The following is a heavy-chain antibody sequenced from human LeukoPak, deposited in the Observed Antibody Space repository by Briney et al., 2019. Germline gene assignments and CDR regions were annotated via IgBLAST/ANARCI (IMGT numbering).Heavy chain of an antibody. CDR3: ARELVAVTAINYFDY. V-gene: IGHV1-69*04. Sequence: GASVKVSCKASGGTFSSYAISWVRQAPGQGLEWMGRIIPILGIANYAQKFQGRVTITADKSTSTAYMELSSLRSEDTAVYYCARELVAVTAINYFDYWGQGTLVTVSS. D-gene: IGHD2-21*02. CDR2: IIPILGIA. CDR1: GGTFSSYA. J-gene: IGHJ4*02.